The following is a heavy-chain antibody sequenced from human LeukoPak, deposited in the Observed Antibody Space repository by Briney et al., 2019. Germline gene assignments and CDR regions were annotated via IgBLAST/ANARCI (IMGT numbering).Heavy chain of an antibody. CDR3: ARVHRSSAWKFDS. Sequence: GGSLRLSCAASGFTFSIYEMNWVRQAPGKGLEWVSYISSTGSTIYYADSVKGRFTISRDNAKDSLYLQLNSLRAEDTAVYYCARVHRSSAWKFDSWGQGTLVTVSS. D-gene: IGHD6-19*01. V-gene: IGHV3-48*03. J-gene: IGHJ4*02. CDR2: ISSTGSTI. CDR1: GFTFSIYE.